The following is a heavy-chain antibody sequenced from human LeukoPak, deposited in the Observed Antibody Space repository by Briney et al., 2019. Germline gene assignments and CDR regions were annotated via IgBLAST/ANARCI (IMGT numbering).Heavy chain of an antibody. D-gene: IGHD1-14*01. V-gene: IGHV3-21*01. CDR3: ARETSTGYAISYYDY. Sequence: GGSLRLSCAASGFTFNNYSMNWVRQAPGKGLEWVSSISSSGTYIYYTDSVEGQFTISRDNAKNSLYLQMNSLRAEDTAVYYCARETSTGYAISYYDYWGQGTLVTVSS. J-gene: IGHJ4*02. CDR1: GFTFNNYS. CDR2: ISSSGTYI.